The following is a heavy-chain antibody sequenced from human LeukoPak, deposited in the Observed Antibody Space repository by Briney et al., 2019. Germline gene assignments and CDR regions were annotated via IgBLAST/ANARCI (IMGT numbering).Heavy chain of an antibody. CDR2: ISSSSSYI. D-gene: IGHD3-3*01. V-gene: IGHV3-21*05. Sequence: GGSLRLSCAASGFTFSSYSMNWVRQDPGKGLEWVSYISSSSSYIYYADSVKGRFTISRDNAKNSLYLQMNSLRAEDTAVYYCARARNYDFWSGPIRGEFDYWGQGTLVTVSS. J-gene: IGHJ4*02. CDR3: ARARNYDFWSGPIRGEFDY. CDR1: GFTFSSYS.